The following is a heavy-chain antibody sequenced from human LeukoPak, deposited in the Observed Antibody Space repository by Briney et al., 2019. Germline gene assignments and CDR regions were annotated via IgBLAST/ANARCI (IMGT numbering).Heavy chain of an antibody. V-gene: IGHV4-34*01. CDR2: INHGGST. CDR3: ARAVADRYSYFMDV. D-gene: IGHD6-19*01. Sequence: SETLSLTCAVYGGSFSGYYWSWIRQPPGKGLEWIGEINHGGSTNFNPSLKSRVTISVDTSKNQFSLKLSSVTAADTAVYYCARAVADRYSYFMDVWGKGTTVTVSS. CDR1: GGSFSGYY. J-gene: IGHJ6*03.